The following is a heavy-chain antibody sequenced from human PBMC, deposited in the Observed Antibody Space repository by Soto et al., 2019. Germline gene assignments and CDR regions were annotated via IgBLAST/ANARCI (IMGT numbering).Heavy chain of an antibody. V-gene: IGHV4-59*01. CDR2: MYSTGST. Sequence: PSETLSLTCTVSGGSIRSYYWTWIRQPPGKGLEWIGYMYSTGSTNYNPSLKSRVTMSLDTSKNQFSLNLTSVNAADTAVYFCARSFYGDYFDYWGQGTLVTVSS. J-gene: IGHJ4*02. CDR1: GGSIRSYY. CDR3: ARSFYGDYFDY. D-gene: IGHD4-17*01.